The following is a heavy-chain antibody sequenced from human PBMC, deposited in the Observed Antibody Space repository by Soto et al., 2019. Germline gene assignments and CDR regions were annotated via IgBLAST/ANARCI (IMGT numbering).Heavy chain of an antibody. CDR2: FDPEDGET. CDR3: ARDTGTYYYYYGMDV. V-gene: IGHV1-24*01. D-gene: IGHD1-1*01. Sequence: ASVKVSCKVSGYTLTELSMHWVRQAPGKGLEWMGGFDPEDGETIYADSVKGRFTISRGNSRNTPFLQMNSLRAEDTAVYYCARDTGTYYYYYGMDVWGQGTTVTVSS. J-gene: IGHJ6*02. CDR1: GYTLTELS.